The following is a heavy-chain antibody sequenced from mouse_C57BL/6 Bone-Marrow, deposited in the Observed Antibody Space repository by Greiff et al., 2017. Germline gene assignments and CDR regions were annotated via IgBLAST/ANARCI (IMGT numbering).Heavy chain of an antibody. CDR2: ISDGGSYT. D-gene: IGHD3-2*02. Sequence: EVKLVESGGGLVKPGGSLKLSCAASGFTFSSYAMSWVRQTPEKRLEWVATISDGGSYTYYPDNVKGRFTISRDNAKNNLYLQMSQLKSDDAAMYYCARDSSGYLDYWGQGTTLTVSS. CDR3: ARDSSGYLDY. V-gene: IGHV5-4*01. J-gene: IGHJ2*01. CDR1: GFTFSSYA.